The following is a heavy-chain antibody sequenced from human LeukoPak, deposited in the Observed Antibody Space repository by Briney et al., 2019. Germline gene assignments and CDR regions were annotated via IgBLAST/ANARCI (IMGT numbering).Heavy chain of an antibody. CDR2: TYHRSKWYN. V-gene: IGHV6-1*01. CDR1: GDSVSSNSAA. CDR3: ARDLRYSGYEGYYGMDV. J-gene: IGHJ6*02. Sequence: QSQTLSLTCAVSGDSVSSNSAAWNWIRQSPSRGLDWLGRTYHRSKWYNDYAVSVKSRITINPDTSKNQFSLQLNSVTPEDTAVYYCARDLRYSGYEGYYGMDVWGQGTTVTVSS. D-gene: IGHD5-12*01.